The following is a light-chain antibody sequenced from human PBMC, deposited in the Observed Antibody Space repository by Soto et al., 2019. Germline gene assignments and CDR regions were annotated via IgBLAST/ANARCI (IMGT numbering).Light chain of an antibody. CDR1: QSVGSK. J-gene: IGKJ4*01. Sequence: EVVMTQSPATLSVSPGERATLSCRASQSVGSKLAWYQQKPGQAPRLLIFDAFTRATGIPARCSGSGSGADVTVFIGSLQSEDFAVYYCQQYKNWPPLTFGGGTKVEI. CDR3: QQYKNWPPLT. V-gene: IGKV3-15*01. CDR2: DAF.